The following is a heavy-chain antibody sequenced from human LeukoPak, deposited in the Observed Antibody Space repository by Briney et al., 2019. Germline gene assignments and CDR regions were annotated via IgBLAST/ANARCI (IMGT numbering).Heavy chain of an antibody. D-gene: IGHD3-9*01. CDR2: IYYSGST. V-gene: IGHV4-59*01. CDR3: ARSRPNYDXLTGYYDY. CDR1: GGSISSYY. J-gene: IGHJ4*02. Sequence: SETLSLTCTVSGGSISSYYWSWIRQPPVKGLEWIGYIYYSGSTNYNPSLKSRVTISVDTSKNQFSLKLSSVTAADTAVYYCARSRPNYDXLTGYYDYWGQGTLVTVSS.